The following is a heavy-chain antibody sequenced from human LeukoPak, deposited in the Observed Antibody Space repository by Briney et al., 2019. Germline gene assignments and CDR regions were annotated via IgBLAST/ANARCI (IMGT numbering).Heavy chain of an antibody. CDR2: IDWDDDK. CDR1: GFSLSSSGMC. D-gene: IGHD1-26*01. CDR3: ARIRGQVGAAFGNYFDY. V-gene: IGHV2-70*11. J-gene: IGHJ4*02. Sequence: SGPTLVNPTQTLTLTCTFSGFSLSSSGMCVSWIRQPPGKALEWLARIDWDDDKYYNTSLKTRVTISKDTSKKQVVLTMTNMDPVDTATYYCARIRGQVGAAFGNYFDYWGQGTLVIVSS.